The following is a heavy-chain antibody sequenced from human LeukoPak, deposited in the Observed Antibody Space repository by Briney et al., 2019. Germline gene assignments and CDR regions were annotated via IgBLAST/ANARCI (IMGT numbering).Heavy chain of an antibody. V-gene: IGHV3-48*02. CDR2: ISSSSSTI. CDR1: GLTVSSYS. D-gene: IGHD2-15*01. CDR3: ARARASGRSGFDY. Sequence: GGSLRLSCVASGLTVSSYSMNWVRQAPGKGLEWVSYISSSSSTIYYADSVKGRFTISRDNAKNSLDLQMNSLRDEDTAVYYCARARASGRSGFDYWGQGTLVTVST. J-gene: IGHJ4*02.